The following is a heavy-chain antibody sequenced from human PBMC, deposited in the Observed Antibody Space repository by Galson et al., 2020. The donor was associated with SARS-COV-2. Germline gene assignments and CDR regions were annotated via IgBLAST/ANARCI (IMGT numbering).Heavy chain of an antibody. CDR3: AKDGANLDYFDS. Sequence: GESLKISCAASGFIFRTFAMSWVRQAPGKGLEWVSLISGSGGTTYYADSVKGRFTISRDNSKNMLYLQMNSLRAEDTAIYYCAKDGANLDYFDSWGQGTLVTVSS. CDR2: ISGSGGTT. J-gene: IGHJ4*02. V-gene: IGHV3-23*01. D-gene: IGHD1-26*01. CDR1: GFIFRTFA.